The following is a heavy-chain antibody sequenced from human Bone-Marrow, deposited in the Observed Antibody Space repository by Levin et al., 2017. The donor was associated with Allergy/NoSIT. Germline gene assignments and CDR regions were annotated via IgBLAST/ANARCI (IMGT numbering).Heavy chain of an antibody. Sequence: SETLSLICAVSGASISGNTWWSWVRQPPGEGLEWIGQIYGSGGPNYNPSLKSRVTISVDKSKNQFSLELNSLTAADTAVYYCAKNYYYSMGVWGKGTTVTVSS. J-gene: IGHJ6*03. V-gene: IGHV4-4*02. CDR2: IYGSGGP. CDR3: AKNYYYSMGV. CDR1: GASISGNTW.